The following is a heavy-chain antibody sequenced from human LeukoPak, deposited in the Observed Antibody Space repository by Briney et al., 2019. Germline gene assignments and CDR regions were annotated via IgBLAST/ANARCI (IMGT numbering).Heavy chain of an antibody. J-gene: IGHJ4*02. Sequence: GASVKVSCKASGYTFTSYYMHWVRQAPGQGLEWMGIINPSGGSTSYAQKFQGRVTMTRDTSTSTVYMELSSLRSEDTAVYYCARTRISTYYYDSSGYYDYWGQGTLVTVS. CDR2: INPSGGST. CDR3: ARTRISTYYYDSSGYYDY. D-gene: IGHD3-22*01. V-gene: IGHV1-46*01. CDR1: GYTFTSYY.